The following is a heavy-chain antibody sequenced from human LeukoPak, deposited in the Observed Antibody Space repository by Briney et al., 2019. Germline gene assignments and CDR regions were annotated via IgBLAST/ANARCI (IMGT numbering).Heavy chain of an antibody. CDR1: GFIFSNCA. CDR3: AREPLVGATSHLFDY. CDR2: ISGSGGDT. J-gene: IGHJ4*02. V-gene: IGHV3-23*01. Sequence: GGSLRLSCAASGFIFSNCAMSWVREAPGKGLEWVSTISGSGGDTYYADSVKGRFTISRDNSKNTLYLQMNSLRAEDTAVYYCAREPLVGATSHLFDYWGQGTLVTVSS. D-gene: IGHD1-26*01.